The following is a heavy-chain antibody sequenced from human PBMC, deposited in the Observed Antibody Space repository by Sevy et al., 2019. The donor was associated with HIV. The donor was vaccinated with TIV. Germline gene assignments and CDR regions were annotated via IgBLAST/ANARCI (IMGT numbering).Heavy chain of an antibody. Sequence: GGSLRLSCAASGFPFSNYAMSWIRQAPGKGLEWVSTLIGGGSRTYYADSLTGRFTISRDNSKNTRYLQMNSLRPDDTAIHYCEKRRVQTGLSGGGANCRWDVCGHGTTVTVSS. CDR3: EKRRVQTGLSGGGANCRWDV. D-gene: IGHD1-1*01. CDR1: GFPFSNYA. J-gene: IGHJ6*02. V-gene: IGHV3-23*01. CDR2: LIGGGSRT.